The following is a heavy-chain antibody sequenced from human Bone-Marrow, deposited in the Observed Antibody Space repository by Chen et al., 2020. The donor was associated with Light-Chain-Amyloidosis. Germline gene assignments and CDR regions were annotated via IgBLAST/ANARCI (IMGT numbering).Heavy chain of an antibody. D-gene: IGHD3-10*01. CDR2: VNTKTGDT. CDR1: GYTFTGFS. Sequence: QVQLVQSGPEVKNPGASVKVPCKASGYTFTGFSMHWVRQAPGQGLEWMGWVNTKTGDTHYEQKFQGRVTMTRDTSISTAYMELSSLRSDDTAMFFCARELVRGVGGFDLWGQGTMVTVSS. V-gene: IGHV1-2*02. CDR3: ARELVRGVGGFDL. J-gene: IGHJ3*01.